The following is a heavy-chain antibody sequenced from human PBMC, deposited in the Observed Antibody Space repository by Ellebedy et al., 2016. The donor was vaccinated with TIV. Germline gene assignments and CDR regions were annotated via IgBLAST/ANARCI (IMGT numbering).Heavy chain of an antibody. Sequence: GESLKISCVASGFTFSSYAMSWVRPAPGKGLEWVSGISSGCTATKYADSVKGRFTISRDNSQSTLYLQMDSLSADDTAVYYCAKPPELWLIHTGLVSWGQGTLVTVSS. V-gene: IGHV3-23*01. CDR1: GFTFSSYA. CDR2: ISSGCTAT. J-gene: IGHJ4*02. D-gene: IGHD6-19*01. CDR3: AKPPELWLIHTGLVS.